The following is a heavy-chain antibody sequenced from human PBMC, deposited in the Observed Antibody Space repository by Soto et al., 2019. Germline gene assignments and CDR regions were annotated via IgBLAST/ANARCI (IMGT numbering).Heavy chain of an antibody. Sequence: GGSLRLSCAASGFTVSDNYMNWVRQAPGKGLEWVSVIYSGGSTYYTDSVKGRFTISRDNSKNTLYLQMNSLRAEDTAVYYCARGYPTGGNGLDVWGQGTTVTVSS. D-gene: IGHD2-15*01. V-gene: IGHV3-53*01. CDR2: IYSGGST. CDR3: ARGYPTGGNGLDV. J-gene: IGHJ6*02. CDR1: GFTVSDNY.